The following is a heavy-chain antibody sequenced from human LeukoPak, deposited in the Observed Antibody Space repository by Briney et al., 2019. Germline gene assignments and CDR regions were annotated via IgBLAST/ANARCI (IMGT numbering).Heavy chain of an antibody. Sequence: PGRSLRLSCAASGLTFTGYAMHWVRQAPGKGPEWMAVISHDGTKKDYADSVKGRFTISRDSSNNALYLQMDSLRAEDTAVYYCARDKIYRGSGSCLDYWGQGTLVTVSP. D-gene: IGHD3-10*01. V-gene: IGHV3-30-3*01. CDR2: ISHDGTKK. CDR3: ARDKIYRGSGSCLDY. J-gene: IGHJ4*02. CDR1: GLTFTGYA.